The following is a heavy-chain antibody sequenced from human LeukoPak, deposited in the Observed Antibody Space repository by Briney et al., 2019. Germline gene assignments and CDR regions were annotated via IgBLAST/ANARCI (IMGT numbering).Heavy chain of an antibody. D-gene: IGHD6-19*01. CDR1: GGSISSYY. J-gene: IGHJ4*02. V-gene: IGHV4-4*07. Sequence: SETPSLTCTVSGGSISSYYWSWIRQPAGKGLEWIGRIYNSVSTNYNPSLKSRVTMSADTSKNQFSLKLSSVTAADTAVYYCARKHDSGWYFDYWGQGTLVTVSS. CDR2: IYNSVST. CDR3: ARKHDSGWYFDY.